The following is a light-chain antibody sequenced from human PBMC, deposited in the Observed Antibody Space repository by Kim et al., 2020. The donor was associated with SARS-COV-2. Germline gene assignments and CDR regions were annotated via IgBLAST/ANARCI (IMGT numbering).Light chain of an antibody. Sequence: SASVGDRDTITCRASQDNANSLAWYQQKPGKVPKLLIYAASALQAGVPSRFSGSGSETEFTLTIGSLQTEDVATYYCQKYNSAPWTFGPGTKVDIK. CDR1: QDNANS. CDR2: AAS. J-gene: IGKJ1*01. V-gene: IGKV1-27*01. CDR3: QKYNSAPWT.